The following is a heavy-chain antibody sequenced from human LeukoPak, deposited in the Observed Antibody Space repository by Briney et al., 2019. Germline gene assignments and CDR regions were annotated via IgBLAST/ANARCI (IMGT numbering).Heavy chain of an antibody. CDR2: INLNNGGT. CDR1: GYTVTGYY. V-gene: IGHV1-2*02. J-gene: IGHJ4*02. CDR3: AFLAGYSSGWYDY. Sequence: ASVTVSCKASGYTVTGYYMHWVRQAPGQGLAWMGWINLNNGGTNYAQKLQGRVTMTRDTSISTAYMELSRLRSDDTAVYYCAFLAGYSSGWYDYWGQGTLVTVSS. D-gene: IGHD6-19*01.